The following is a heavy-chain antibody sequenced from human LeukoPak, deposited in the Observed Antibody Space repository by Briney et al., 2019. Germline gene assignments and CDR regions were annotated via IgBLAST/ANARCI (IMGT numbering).Heavy chain of an antibody. D-gene: IGHD3-22*01. CDR1: GGSISSYY. CDR2: IYYSGST. CDR3: ARVYYDSSGYYYYYMDV. V-gene: IGHV4-59*01. Sequence: SETLSLTCTVSGGSISSYYWSWIRQPPGKGLEWIGYIYYSGSTNYNPSLKSRVTISVDTSKNQFSLKLSSVTAADTAVYYCARVYYDSSGYYYYYMDVWGKGTTVTVSS. J-gene: IGHJ6*03.